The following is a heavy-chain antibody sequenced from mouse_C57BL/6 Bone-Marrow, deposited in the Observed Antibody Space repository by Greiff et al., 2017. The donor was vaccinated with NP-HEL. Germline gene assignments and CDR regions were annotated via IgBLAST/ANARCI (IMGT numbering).Heavy chain of an antibody. CDR1: GYSITSCYY. Sequence: EVQLVESGPGLVKPSQSLYLTCSVTGYSITSCYYWNWIRQFPGNKLEWRGYISYDGSNNYNQSLKNRITFTRETSKNQFFQKLNSVTTADTATYYCARDHDYNSSDYAMDYWGQGTSVTVSS. CDR2: ISYDGSN. D-gene: IGHD2-4*01. CDR3: ARDHDYNSSDYAMDY. V-gene: IGHV3-6*01. J-gene: IGHJ4*01.